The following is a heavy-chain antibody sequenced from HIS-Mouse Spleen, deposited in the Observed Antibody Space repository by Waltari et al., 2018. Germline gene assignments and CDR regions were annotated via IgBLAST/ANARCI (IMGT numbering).Heavy chain of an antibody. V-gene: IGHV4-39*07. CDR1: GGSISSSSYY. CDR3: AREIPYSSSWYDWYFDL. D-gene: IGHD6-13*01. CDR2: INYSGVT. Sequence: QLQLQESGPGLVKPSETLSLTCTVSGGSISSSSYYWGWIRQPPGKGLEWIGGINYSGVTYYNPSLKSRVTISVDTSKNQFSLKLSSVTAADTAVYYCAREIPYSSSWYDWYFDLWGRGTLVTVSS. J-gene: IGHJ2*01.